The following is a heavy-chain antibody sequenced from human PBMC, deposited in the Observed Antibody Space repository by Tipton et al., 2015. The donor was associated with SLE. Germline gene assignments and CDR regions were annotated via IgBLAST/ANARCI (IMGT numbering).Heavy chain of an antibody. CDR1: GGSISSSSYY. D-gene: IGHD3-3*01. CDR3: ARHKLGFSWSYFDS. J-gene: IGHJ4*02. CDR2: IYYSGST. V-gene: IGHV4-61*05. Sequence: TLSLTCTVSGGSISSSSYYWGWIRQPPGKGLEWIGYIYYSGSTNYNPSLKSRVTISVDTSKNQFSLQMSSLTAADTALYYCARHKLGFSWSYFDSWGQGTLVTVSS.